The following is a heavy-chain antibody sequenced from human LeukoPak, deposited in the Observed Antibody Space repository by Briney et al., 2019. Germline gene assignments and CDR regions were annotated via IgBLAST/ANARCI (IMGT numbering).Heavy chain of an antibody. CDR3: AREGIAVALGGAFDI. CDR1: GGTFSSYA. D-gene: IGHD6-19*01. CDR2: INPSGGST. V-gene: IGHV1-46*01. J-gene: IGHJ3*02. Sequence: ASVKVSSKASGGTFSSYAISWVRQAPGQGLEWMGIINPSGGSTTYAQKFQGRVTMTRDTSTSTVYMELSSLRSEDTAVYYCAREGIAVALGGAFDIWGQGTMVTVSS.